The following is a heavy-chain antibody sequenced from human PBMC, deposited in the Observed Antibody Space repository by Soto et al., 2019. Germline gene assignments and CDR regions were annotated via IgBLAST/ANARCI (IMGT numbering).Heavy chain of an antibody. CDR3: ARHRIVVVVAATFDY. CDR1: GGSISSSSYY. Sequence: QLQLQESGPGLVKPSETLSLTCTVSGGSISSSSYYWGWIRQPPGKGLEWIGSIYYSGSTYYNPSLKSRVTISVDTSKNQFSLRLSSVTAADTDVYYCARHRIVVVVAATFDYWGQGTLVTVSS. D-gene: IGHD2-15*01. J-gene: IGHJ4*02. CDR2: IYYSGST. V-gene: IGHV4-39*01.